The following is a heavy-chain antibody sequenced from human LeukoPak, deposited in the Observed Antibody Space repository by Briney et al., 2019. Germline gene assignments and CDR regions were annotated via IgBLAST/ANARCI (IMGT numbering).Heavy chain of an antibody. CDR3: ARDDGNDDVDY. CDR2: INPNSGDT. J-gene: IGHJ4*02. CDR1: GYTFTGYY. Sequence: ASVKVSCKTSGYTFTGYYMHWVRQAPGQGLEWMGWINPNSGDTNYAQKFQGRVTMTGDTSISTAYMELSRLTSDDTAVYYCARDDGNDDVDYWGQGTLVTVSS. D-gene: IGHD1-1*01. V-gene: IGHV1-2*02.